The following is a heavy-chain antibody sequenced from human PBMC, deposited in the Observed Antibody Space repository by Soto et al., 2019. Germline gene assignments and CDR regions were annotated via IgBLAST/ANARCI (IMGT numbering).Heavy chain of an antibody. J-gene: IGHJ4*02. CDR1: GYTFTSYY. CDR2: INPSGGST. D-gene: IGHD3-3*01. Sequence: GASVKVSCKASGYTFTSYYMHWVRQAPGQGLEWMGIINPSGGSTSYAQKFQGRVTMTRDTSTSTVYMELSSLRSEDTAVYYCARDRSTIFGVVISWPQFDYWGQGTLVTVS. CDR3: ARDRSTIFGVVISWPQFDY. V-gene: IGHV1-46*01.